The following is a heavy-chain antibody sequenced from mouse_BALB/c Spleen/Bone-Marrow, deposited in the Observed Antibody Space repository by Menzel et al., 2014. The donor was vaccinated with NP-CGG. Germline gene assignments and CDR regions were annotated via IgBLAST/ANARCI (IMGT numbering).Heavy chain of an antibody. Sequence: EVQLQQSGPGLVKPSQSLSLTCTVTGYSISSDYAWNWFRQFPGNNLEWMDYIRYSGSTSYNPSLNRRISITRDTSKNQFFLQLNAVTAEDTATYDCARSADWYFDVWGAGTTVTVSS. J-gene: IGHJ1*01. CDR2: IRYSGST. V-gene: IGHV3-2*02. CDR3: ARSADWYFDV. CDR1: GYSISSDYA.